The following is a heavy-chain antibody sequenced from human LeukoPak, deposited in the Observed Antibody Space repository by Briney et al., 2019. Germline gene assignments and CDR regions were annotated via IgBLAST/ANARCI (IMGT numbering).Heavy chain of an antibody. D-gene: IGHD6-13*01. Sequence: GGSLSLSCAASGFTFNIFGMHWVRQVPGNGLEWVAVLWADGNTAHYADSVKGRFTISRDSSENTLYLQMNSLRSEDTAVYYCVKESAADANIHFDYWGQGNLVSVSS. V-gene: IGHV3-33*06. CDR2: LWADGNTA. CDR3: VKESAADANIHFDY. CDR1: GFTFNIFG. J-gene: IGHJ4*02.